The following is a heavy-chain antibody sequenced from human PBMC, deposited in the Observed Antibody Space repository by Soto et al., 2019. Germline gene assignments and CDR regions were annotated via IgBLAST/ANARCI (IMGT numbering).Heavy chain of an antibody. V-gene: IGHV1-69*06. CDR3: ARNIVVVVAATYANYYYYGMDV. CDR2: IIPIFGTA. J-gene: IGHJ6*02. D-gene: IGHD2-15*01. CDR1: GGTFSSYA. Sequence: SVKVSCKASGGTFSSYAISWVRQAPGQGLEWMGGIIPIFGTANYAQKFQGRVTITADKSTSTAYMELSSLRSEDTAVYYCARNIVVVVAATYANYYYYGMDVWGQGTTVTVSS.